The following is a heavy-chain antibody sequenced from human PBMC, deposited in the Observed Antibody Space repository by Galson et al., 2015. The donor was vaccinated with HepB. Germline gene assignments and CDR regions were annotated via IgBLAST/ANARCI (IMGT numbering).Heavy chain of an antibody. V-gene: IGHV6-1*01. CDR1: GDSVSSNSAA. CDR3: ARDSLRLPNWGYFDY. Sequence: CAISGDSVSSNSAAWNWIRQSPSRGLEWLGRTYYRSKWYNDYAVSVKSRITINPDTSKNQFSLQLNSVTPEDTAVYYCARDSLRLPNWGYFDYWGQGTLVTVSS. D-gene: IGHD7-27*01. CDR2: TYYRSKWYN. J-gene: IGHJ4*02.